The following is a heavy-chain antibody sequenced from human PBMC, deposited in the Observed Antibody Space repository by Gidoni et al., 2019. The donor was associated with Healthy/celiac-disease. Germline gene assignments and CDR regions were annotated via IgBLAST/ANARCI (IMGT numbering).Heavy chain of an antibody. D-gene: IGHD6-13*01. J-gene: IGHJ4*02. Sequence: QVQLVESGGGVVQPGRSLRLSCAASGFTFSSYGMHWVRQAPGKGLEWVAVISYDGSNKYYADSVKGRFTISRDNSKNTLYLQMNSLRAEDTAVYYCAKDRRGIAAAGPFDYWGQGTLVTVSS. V-gene: IGHV3-30*18. CDR1: GFTFSSYG. CDR3: AKDRRGIAAAGPFDY. CDR2: ISYDGSNK.